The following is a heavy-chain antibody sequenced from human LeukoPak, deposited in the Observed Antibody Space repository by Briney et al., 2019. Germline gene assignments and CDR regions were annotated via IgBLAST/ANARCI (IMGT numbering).Heavy chain of an antibody. CDR1: GGSFSGYN. CDR3: ARQRGYSYGYDQFFDY. J-gene: IGHJ4*02. Sequence: SETLSLTCAVYGGSFSGYNWSWIRQPPGKGLEWIGEINHSGSTNYNPSLKSRVTISVDTSKNQFSLKLSSVTAADTAVYYCARQRGYSYGYDQFFDYWGQGTLVTVSS. V-gene: IGHV4-34*01. D-gene: IGHD5-18*01. CDR2: INHSGST.